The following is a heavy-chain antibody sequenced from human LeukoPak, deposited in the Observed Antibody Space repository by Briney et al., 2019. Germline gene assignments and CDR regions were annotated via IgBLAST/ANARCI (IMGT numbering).Heavy chain of an antibody. J-gene: IGHJ6*02. V-gene: IGHV1-2*02. Sequence: ASVKVSCKASGYTFNGYYMHRVRQAPGQGLERMGWINPNSGGTNYAQKFQGRVTMTRDTSISTAYMELSRLRSDDTAVYYCARDLAVTHYYYGMDVWGQGTTVTVSS. CDR1: GYTFNGYY. D-gene: IGHD4-17*01. CDR2: INPNSGGT. CDR3: ARDLAVTHYYYGMDV.